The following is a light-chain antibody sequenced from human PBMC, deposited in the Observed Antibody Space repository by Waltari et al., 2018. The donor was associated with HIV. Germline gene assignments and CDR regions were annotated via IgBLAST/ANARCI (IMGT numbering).Light chain of an antibody. CDR2: EVS. V-gene: IGLV2-23*02. J-gene: IGLJ3*02. CDR3: CSYAGSSTFNWV. Sequence: QSALTQPASVSGSPGQSITISCTGSSSDVGTYKHVSWYQQHPGKAPRLIIYEVSKRPSGVSNRYSASKSGKTASLTVSGLRAEDEADYYCCSYAGSSTFNWVFGGGTKLTVL. CDR1: SSDVGTYKH.